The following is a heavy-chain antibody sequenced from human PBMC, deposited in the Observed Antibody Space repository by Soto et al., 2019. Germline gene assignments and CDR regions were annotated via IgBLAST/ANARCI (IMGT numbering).Heavy chain of an antibody. J-gene: IGHJ6*02. CDR3: ARDGAITMVRGVSPPIYYYYGMDV. Sequence: ASVKVSCKASDYTFTSYGISWVRQAPGQGLEWMGWISAYNGNTNYAQKLQGRVTMTTDTSTSTAYMELRSLRSDDTAVYYCARDGAITMVRGVSPPIYYYYGMDVWGQGTTVTVS. CDR1: DYTFTSYG. V-gene: IGHV1-18*01. CDR2: ISAYNGNT. D-gene: IGHD3-10*01.